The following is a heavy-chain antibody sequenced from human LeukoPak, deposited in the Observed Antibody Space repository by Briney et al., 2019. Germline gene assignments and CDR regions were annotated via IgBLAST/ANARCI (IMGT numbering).Heavy chain of an antibody. CDR3: ARGLRKDIVVVVAATPRGAFDI. D-gene: IGHD2-15*01. J-gene: IGHJ3*02. CDR1: GGSFSGYY. Sequence: SETLSLTCAVCGGSFSGYYWSWIRQPPGKGLEWIGEINHSGSTNYNPSLKSRVTISVDTSKNQFSLKLSSVTAADTAVYYCARGLRKDIVVVVAATPRGAFDIWGQGTMVTVSS. V-gene: IGHV4-34*01. CDR2: INHSGST.